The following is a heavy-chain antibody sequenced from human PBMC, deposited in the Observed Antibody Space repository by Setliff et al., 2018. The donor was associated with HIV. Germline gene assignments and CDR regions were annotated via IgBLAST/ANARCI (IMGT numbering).Heavy chain of an antibody. D-gene: IGHD1-26*01. J-gene: IGHJ4*02. Sequence: SETLSLTCAVSGGSISSSNWWRWVRQPPGKGLEWIGYIYYSGSTNYNPSLKSRVTISVDTSKNQFSLKLSSVTAADTAVYYCAIRSRLGGSSNYLDFWGQGTLVTVSS. V-gene: IGHV4-4*02. CDR1: GGSISSSNW. CDR2: IYYSGST. CDR3: AIRSRLGGSSNYLDF.